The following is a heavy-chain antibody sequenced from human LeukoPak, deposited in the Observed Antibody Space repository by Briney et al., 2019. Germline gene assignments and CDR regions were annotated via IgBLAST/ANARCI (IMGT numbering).Heavy chain of an antibody. D-gene: IGHD2-2*01. J-gene: IGHJ6*01. CDR2: ISTEAVGGAT. CDR1: GFTFADFT. V-gene: IGHV3-49*04. CDR3: ARMMPGMDV. Sequence: GGSLRLSCTASGFTFADFTMSWVRQAPGKGLQWIGLISTEAVGGATEYATSVRGRFTVSRDDSKGIAYLQMNSLKTEDTGVYYCARMMPGMDVWGQGTTASVS.